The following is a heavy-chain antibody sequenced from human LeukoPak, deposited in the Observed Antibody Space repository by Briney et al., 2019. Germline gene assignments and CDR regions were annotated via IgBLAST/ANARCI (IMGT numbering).Heavy chain of an antibody. Sequence: GGSLRLSCAASGFNFRAHSMRWVRQAPGKGLEWVAFTSYDGSKKYYGDSVKGRFTISRDNSKNTLYLQMSTLRAEDTGVYYCTRNPEMQYWFDPWGQGTLVTVSS. D-gene: IGHD2/OR15-2a*01. J-gene: IGHJ5*02. CDR1: GFNFRAHS. CDR2: TSYDGSKK. V-gene: IGHV3-30-3*01. CDR3: TRNPEMQYWFDP.